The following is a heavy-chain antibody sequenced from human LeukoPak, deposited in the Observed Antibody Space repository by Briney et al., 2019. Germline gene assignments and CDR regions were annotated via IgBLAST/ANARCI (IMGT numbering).Heavy chain of an antibody. CDR1: GYTFTSYG. CDR2: ISAYNGNT. D-gene: IGHD6-19*01. Sequence: ASVKVSCKASGYTFTSYGFTWVRQAPGQGLECMGWISAYNGNTNYAQKLQGRVTMTTDTSTSTAYMELRSLRSDDTAVYYCARSDSSGRYGGYYYYYMDVWGKGTTVTVSS. CDR3: ARSDSSGRYGGYYYYYMDV. J-gene: IGHJ6*03. V-gene: IGHV1-18*01.